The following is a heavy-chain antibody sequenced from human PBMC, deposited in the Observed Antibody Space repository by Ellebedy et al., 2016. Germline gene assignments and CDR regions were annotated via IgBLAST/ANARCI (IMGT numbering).Heavy chain of an antibody. V-gene: IGHV1-18*04. CDR3: ARDRYCSGDSCYSPYYGMDV. CDR1: GYTFTSYG. Sequence: ASVKVSCKASGYTFTSYGISWVRQAPGQGLEWMGWISAYNGNTNYAQKLQGRVTMTTDTSTSTAYMELRSLRSDDTAVYYCARDRYCSGDSCYSPYYGMDVWGQGTTVTVSS. J-gene: IGHJ6*02. CDR2: ISAYNGNT. D-gene: IGHD2-15*01.